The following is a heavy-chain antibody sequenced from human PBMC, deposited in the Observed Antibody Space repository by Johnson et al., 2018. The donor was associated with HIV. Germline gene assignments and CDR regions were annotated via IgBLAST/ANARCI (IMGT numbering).Heavy chain of an antibody. CDR2: ISSGGGTT. CDR1: GFIFSDYY. Sequence: QVQLVESGGGLVKPGGSLRLSCTASGFIFSDYYLNWIRQAPGKGLEWISFISSGGGTTSYSDSVKGRFTISRDNGKKSLYLQMDSLRAEDTAVYYCAKPYYVFWSGYYEYNAFDIWGQGTLVTVSS. D-gene: IGHD3-3*01. CDR3: AKPYYVFWSGYYEYNAFDI. J-gene: IGHJ3*02. V-gene: IGHV3-11*04.